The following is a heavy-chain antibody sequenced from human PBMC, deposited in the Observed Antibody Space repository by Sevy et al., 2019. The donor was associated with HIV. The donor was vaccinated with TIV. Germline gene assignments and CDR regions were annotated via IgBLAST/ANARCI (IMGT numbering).Heavy chain of an antibody. CDR2: IYYTGST. Sequence: SETLSLTCTVSGGSISSYYWSWIRQPPGKGLEWIGYIYYTGSTNYNPPLKSRVTISVDTSKNQFSLKLSSVTAADTAVYYCARHGLVYYYDSSGYFDYWGQGTLVTVSS. CDR1: GGSISSYY. D-gene: IGHD3-22*01. CDR3: ARHGLVYYYDSSGYFDY. J-gene: IGHJ4*02. V-gene: IGHV4-59*08.